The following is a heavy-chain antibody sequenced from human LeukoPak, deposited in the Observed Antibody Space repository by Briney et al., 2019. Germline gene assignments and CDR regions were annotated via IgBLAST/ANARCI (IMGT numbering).Heavy chain of an antibody. D-gene: IGHD3-10*01. J-gene: IGHJ4*02. CDR3: ARDLSITLIRGVTFDY. V-gene: IGHV4-38-2*02. Sequence: SETLSLTCTVSGYSISSDYYWGWIRQPPGKGLEWIGNVYRTESTYYNPSLTSRVTISIDMSKNQFSLKLNSVTAADTAVYYCARDLSITLIRGVTFDYWGQGALVTVSS. CDR2: VYRTEST. CDR1: GYSISSDYY.